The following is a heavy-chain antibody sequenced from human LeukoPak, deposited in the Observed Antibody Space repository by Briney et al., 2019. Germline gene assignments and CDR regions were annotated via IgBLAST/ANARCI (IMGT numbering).Heavy chain of an antibody. Sequence: PGGSLRLSCVASGLTFSTYWMTWVRQAPGKGLEWVANIKQDGNQNYYVDSVRGRFTISRDNPKNSLYLQMDSLRVDDTAVYYCARDVEMFSTTWSDAFDIWGQGTMVTVSS. D-gene: IGHD6-13*01. CDR1: GLTFSTYW. J-gene: IGHJ3*02. V-gene: IGHV3-7*01. CDR2: IKQDGNQN. CDR3: ARDVEMFSTTWSDAFDI.